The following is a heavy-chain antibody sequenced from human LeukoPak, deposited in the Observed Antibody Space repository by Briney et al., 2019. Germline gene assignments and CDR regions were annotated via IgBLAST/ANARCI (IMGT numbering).Heavy chain of an antibody. V-gene: IGHV5-51*01. CDR3: ARRVGYSGYEFGYYFDY. CDR1: GYSFTSYW. Sequence: GESLKISCKGSGYSFTSYWIAWVRQMPGKGLEWTGIIYPGDSDTRYSPSFQGQVTISADKSISTAYLQWSSLKASDTAMYYCARRVGYSGYEFGYYFDYWGQGTLVTVAS. CDR2: IYPGDSDT. D-gene: IGHD5-12*01. J-gene: IGHJ4*02.